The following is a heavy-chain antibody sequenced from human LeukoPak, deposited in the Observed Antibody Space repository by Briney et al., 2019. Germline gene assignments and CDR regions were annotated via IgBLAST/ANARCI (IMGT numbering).Heavy chain of an antibody. CDR2: INPSGSSA. Sequence: GASVKVSCKASGYTFTSHYMHWVRQAPGQGLEWMGLINPSGSSALYAQKFQGRVTMTRDMSTTTDYMELSSLRAEDTAVYYCAKRGPYDSSGWYFDYWGQGTLVTVSS. J-gene: IGHJ4*02. CDR3: AKRGPYDSSGWYFDY. D-gene: IGHD3-22*01. V-gene: IGHV1-46*01. CDR1: GYTFTSHY.